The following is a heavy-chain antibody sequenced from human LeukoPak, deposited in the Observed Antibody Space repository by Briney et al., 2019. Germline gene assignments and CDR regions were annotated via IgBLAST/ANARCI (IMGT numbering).Heavy chain of an antibody. CDR3: ARDSAATGRYFDL. Sequence: SETLSLTCTVSGGSISSYYWSWIRQPAGKGLEWIGRIYYSGSTNYNPSLESRVTMSVDTSKNQFSLKVTSVTAADTAVYYCARDSAATGRYFDLWGRGTLVTVSS. CDR1: GGSISSYY. D-gene: IGHD6-25*01. V-gene: IGHV4-4*07. CDR2: IYYSGST. J-gene: IGHJ2*01.